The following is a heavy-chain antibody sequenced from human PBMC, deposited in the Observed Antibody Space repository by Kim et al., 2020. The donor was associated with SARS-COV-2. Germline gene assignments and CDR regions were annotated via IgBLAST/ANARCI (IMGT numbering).Heavy chain of an antibody. Sequence: GGSLRLSCAASGFTFSSYGMHWVRQAPGKGLEWVAVISYDGSNKYYADSVKGRFTISRDNSKNTLYLQMNSLRAEDTAVYYCAQNKRIAVPLGDAFDIWGQGTMVTVSS. J-gene: IGHJ3*02. V-gene: IGHV3-33*05. CDR1: GFTFSSYG. CDR2: ISYDGSNK. CDR3: AQNKRIAVPLGDAFDI. D-gene: IGHD6-19*01.